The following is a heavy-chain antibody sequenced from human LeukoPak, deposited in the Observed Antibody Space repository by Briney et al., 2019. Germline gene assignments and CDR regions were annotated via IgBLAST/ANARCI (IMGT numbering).Heavy chain of an antibody. CDR1: GFTSSSYA. CDR3: AKRERWLQSIDY. J-gene: IGHJ4*02. CDR2: ISGSGGST. D-gene: IGHD5-24*01. V-gene: IGHV3-23*01. Sequence: PGGSLRLSCAASGFTSSSYAMSWVRQAPGKGLEWVSAISGSGGSTYYADSVKGRFTISRDNSKNTLYLQMNSLRAEDTAVYYCAKRERWLQSIDYWGQGTLVTVSS.